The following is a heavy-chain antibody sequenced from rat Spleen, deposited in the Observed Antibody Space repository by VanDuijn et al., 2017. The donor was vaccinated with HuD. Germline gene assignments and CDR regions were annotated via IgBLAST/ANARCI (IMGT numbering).Heavy chain of an antibody. Sequence: QVQLKESGPGLVKPSLTLSLTCTVSGFSLSSYGVIWVRQSPGKGLEWMAVIWSGGSTDYNSALKSRLSISRDTSKNQVFLKMNSLQSEDTTTYYCARDLDGYFDYWGQGVMVTVSS. CDR2: IWSGGST. CDR1: GFSLSSYG. D-gene: IGHD1-12*03. CDR3: ARDLDGYFDY. J-gene: IGHJ2*01. V-gene: IGHV2-45*01.